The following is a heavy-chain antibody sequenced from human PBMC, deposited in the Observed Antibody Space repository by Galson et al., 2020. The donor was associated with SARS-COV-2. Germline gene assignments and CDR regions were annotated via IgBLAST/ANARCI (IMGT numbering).Heavy chain of an antibody. Sequence: ASVKVSCKASGYTFNSYGINWVRQAPGQGLEWMRWINTSNGNRNYAQKFQGRVTMTTDTSASTAYMELRSLRSDDTAVDYCARGGQRDLLTPTYYYHFSGIDVWGQGTTVTVSS. CDR1: GYTFNSYG. D-gene: IGHD3-10*01. J-gene: IGHJ6*02. CDR3: ARGGQRDLLTPTYYYHFSGIDV. V-gene: IGHV1-18*04. CDR2: INTSNGNR.